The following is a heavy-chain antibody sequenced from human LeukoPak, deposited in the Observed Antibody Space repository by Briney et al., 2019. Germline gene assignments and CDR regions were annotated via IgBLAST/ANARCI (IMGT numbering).Heavy chain of an antibody. CDR2: IRSKANSYAT. CDR3: AELGITMIGGV. V-gene: IGHV3-73*01. CDR1: GFTFSGSA. D-gene: IGHD3-10*02. J-gene: IGHJ6*04. Sequence: GGSLRLSCTASGFTFSGSAMHWVRQASGKGLEWVGRIRSKANSYATAYAASVKGRFTISRDDSKNTAYLQMNSLRAEDTAVYYCAELGITMIGGVWGKGTTVTISS.